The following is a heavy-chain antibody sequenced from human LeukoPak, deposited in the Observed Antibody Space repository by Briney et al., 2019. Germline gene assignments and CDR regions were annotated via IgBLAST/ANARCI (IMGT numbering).Heavy chain of an antibody. CDR1: GGSISSGSYY. D-gene: IGHD3-22*01. V-gene: IGHV4-61*01. CDR3: ASEYYDSSGYYPLGFDP. J-gene: IGHJ5*02. Sequence: SQTLSLTCTVSGGSISSGSYYWSWIRQPPGKGLEWIGCIYYSGSTNYNPSLKSRVTISVDTSKNQFSLKLSSVTAADTAVYYCASEYYDSSGYYPLGFDPWGQGTLVTVSS. CDR2: IYYSGST.